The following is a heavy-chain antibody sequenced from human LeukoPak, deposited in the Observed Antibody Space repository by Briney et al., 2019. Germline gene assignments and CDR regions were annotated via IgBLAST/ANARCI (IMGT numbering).Heavy chain of an antibody. D-gene: IGHD3-22*01. J-gene: IGHJ4*02. CDR3: AREGDYYDSSGYYVFDY. Sequence: GGSLRLSCAASGFTFSSYSMNWVRQAPGKGLEWVSSISSSSSYIYYADSVKGRFTISRDNAKNSLYLQMNGLRAEDTAVYYCAREGDYYDSSGYYVFDYWGQGTLVTVSS. CDR1: GFTFSSYS. V-gene: IGHV3-21*01. CDR2: ISSSSSYI.